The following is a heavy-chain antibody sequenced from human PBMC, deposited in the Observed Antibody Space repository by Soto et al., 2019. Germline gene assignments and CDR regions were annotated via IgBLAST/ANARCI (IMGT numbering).Heavy chain of an antibody. CDR1: GFIFSNYA. D-gene: IGHD3-10*01. CDR2: MSGSGGST. J-gene: IGHJ4*01. Sequence: PGGSLRLSCAASGFIFSNYAMSWVRQAPGMGLEWVSAMSGSGGSTYYANSVRGRFTISRDNSKNTLFLQMNSLRVEDTALYYCAKEHGLSTFPYHEIDYSGHGTLVTVSS. V-gene: IGHV3-23*01. CDR3: AKEHGLSTFPYHEIDY.